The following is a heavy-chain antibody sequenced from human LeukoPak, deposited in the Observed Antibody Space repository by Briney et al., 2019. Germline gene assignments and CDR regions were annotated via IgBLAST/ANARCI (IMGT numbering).Heavy chain of an antibody. CDR2: INAGNGNT. Sequence: GASVTVSCKASRYTFTTYAMHWVRQAPGQRLEWMGWINAGNGNTKYSQKFQGRVTITRDTYASTAYMELSSLRSEDTAVYYCARSEANYYDSSGYAAFDYWGQGTLVTVSS. CDR1: RYTFTTYA. CDR3: ARSEANYYDSSGYAAFDY. D-gene: IGHD3-22*01. J-gene: IGHJ4*02. V-gene: IGHV1-3*01.